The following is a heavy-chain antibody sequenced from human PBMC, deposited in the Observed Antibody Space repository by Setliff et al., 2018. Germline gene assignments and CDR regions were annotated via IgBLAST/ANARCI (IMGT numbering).Heavy chain of an antibody. CDR2: VHFGGDT. Sequence: SETLSLTCTVSGGGSINNYYWSWVRQSPGKGLEWIGFVHFGGDTNYNPSLKSRVTMSADTSNNQFSLNLRSVTAADTAVYFCARQPGSGAYYNPRPYYFDYWGQGTLVTVSS. D-gene: IGHD3-10*01. CDR1: GGGSINNYY. V-gene: IGHV4-59*08. J-gene: IGHJ4*02. CDR3: ARQPGSGAYYNPRPYYFDY.